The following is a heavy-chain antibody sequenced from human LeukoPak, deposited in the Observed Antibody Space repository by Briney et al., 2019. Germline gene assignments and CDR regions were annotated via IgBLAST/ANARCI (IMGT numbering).Heavy chain of an antibody. CDR3: ARDWRTLYCSSTSCRYYYYGMDV. CDR2: ISSNGGST. Sequence: PGGSLRLSCAASGFTFSSYAMHWVRQAPGKGLEYVSAISSNGGSTYYANSVKGRFTISRDNSKNPLYLQMGSLRAEDMAVYYCARDWRTLYCSSTSCRYYYYGMDVWGQGTTVTVSS. V-gene: IGHV3-64*01. D-gene: IGHD2-2*01. J-gene: IGHJ6*02. CDR1: GFTFSSYA.